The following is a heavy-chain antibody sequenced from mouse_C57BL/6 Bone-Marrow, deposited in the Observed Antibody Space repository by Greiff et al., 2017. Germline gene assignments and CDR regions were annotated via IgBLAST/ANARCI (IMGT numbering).Heavy chain of an antibody. CDR2: IDPSDSYT. Sequence: QVQLQQPGAELVMPGASVKLSCKASGYTFTSYWMHWVKQRPGQGLEWIGEIDPSDSYTTYNQKFKGKSTLTVDKSSSTAYMQLSSLTSEDSAVYYCAREGHYYYGPWFAYWGQGTLVTVSA. D-gene: IGHD1-1*01. CDR3: AREGHYYYGPWFAY. V-gene: IGHV1-69*01. CDR1: GYTFTSYW. J-gene: IGHJ3*01.